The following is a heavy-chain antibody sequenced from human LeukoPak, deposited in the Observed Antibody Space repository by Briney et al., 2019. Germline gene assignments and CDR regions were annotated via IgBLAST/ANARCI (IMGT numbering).Heavy chain of an antibody. CDR3: ASGGFDY. V-gene: IGHV1-18*01. CDR1: GGTFSSYA. CDR2: ISGYNGNT. D-gene: IGHD3-16*01. J-gene: IGHJ4*02. Sequence: ASVKVSCKAPGGTFSSYAISWVRQAPGQGLEWMGWISGYNGNTKYAQKFQGRVTITRDTSASTAYMELSSLRSEDTAVYYCASGGFDYWGQGTLVTVSS.